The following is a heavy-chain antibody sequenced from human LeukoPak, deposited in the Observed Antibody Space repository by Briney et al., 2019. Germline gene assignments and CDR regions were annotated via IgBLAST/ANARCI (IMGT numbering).Heavy chain of an antibody. D-gene: IGHD3-10*01. CDR2: IKTKTSAGTT. J-gene: IGHJ4*02. V-gene: IGHV3-15*01. CDR3: TTTQAGVTFGLDY. Sequence: GGSLRLSCAASGFTFSNVWMSWVRQAPGKGLEWVGRIKTKTSAGTTDYAAAVKGRFTISRDDSKNTVYLQMNSLKTEDTAVYFCTTTQAGVTFGLDYWGQGTLVTVSS. CDR1: GFTFSNVW.